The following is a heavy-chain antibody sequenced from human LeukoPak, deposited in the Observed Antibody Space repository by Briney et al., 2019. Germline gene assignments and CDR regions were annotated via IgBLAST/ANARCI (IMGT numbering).Heavy chain of an antibody. CDR3: ARCHSNYVCDY. CDR2: ITPNSGGT. Sequence: ASVKVSCKASGYTFTGDYMHWVRQAPGQGLEWMGWITPNSGGTNYAQKFQGRVTMTRDTSISTAYMELSRLRSDDTAVYYCARCHSNYVCDYWGQGTLVTVSS. CDR1: GYTFTGDY. V-gene: IGHV1-2*02. D-gene: IGHD4-11*01. J-gene: IGHJ4*02.